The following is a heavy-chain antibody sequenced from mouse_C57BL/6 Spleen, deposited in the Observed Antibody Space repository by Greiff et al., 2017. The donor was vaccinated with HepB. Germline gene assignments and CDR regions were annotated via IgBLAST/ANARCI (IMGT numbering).Heavy chain of an antibody. CDR3: ARSKLRGDYYAMDY. CDR2: IYPGDGET. CDR1: GYAFSSSW. Sequence: VQLQESGPELVKPGASVKISCKASGYAFSSSWMNWVKQRPGKGLEWIGRIYPGDGETNYNGKFKGKATMTEDKSSSTAYMQHSSLTSEDSAVYCGARSKLRGDYYAMDYWGQGTSVTVSS. V-gene: IGHV1-82*01. D-gene: IGHD2-12*01. J-gene: IGHJ4*01.